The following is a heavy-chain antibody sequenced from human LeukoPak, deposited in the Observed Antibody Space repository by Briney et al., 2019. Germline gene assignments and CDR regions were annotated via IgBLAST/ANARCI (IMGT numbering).Heavy chain of an antibody. CDR2: TFYSGSA. Sequence: PSETLSLTCTVSGGSISSGDYYWSWIRQPPGKGLEWIGYTFYSGSAYYNSSLQSRLTISVDRSKNQFSLKLTSVTAADTAVYYCGGGVIRGLNRGWIDPWGQGTLVTVSS. CDR1: GGSISSGDYY. CDR3: GGGVIRGLNRGWIDP. J-gene: IGHJ5*02. V-gene: IGHV4-30-4*08. D-gene: IGHD3-10*01.